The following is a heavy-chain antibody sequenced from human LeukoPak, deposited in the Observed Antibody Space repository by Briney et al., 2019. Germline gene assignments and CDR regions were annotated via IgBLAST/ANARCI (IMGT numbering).Heavy chain of an antibody. J-gene: IGHJ2*01. V-gene: IGHV3-23*01. CDR1: GFTFSSYA. CDR3: AKRWGITGTTYFDL. CDR2: ISGSGGST. D-gene: IGHD1-20*01. Sequence: GGSLRLSCAASGFTFSSYAMSWVRQAPGKGLDWVSAISGSGGSTYYADPVKGRFTISRDNSKNTLYLQMNSLRAEDTAVYYCAKRWGITGTTYFDLWGRGTLVTVSS.